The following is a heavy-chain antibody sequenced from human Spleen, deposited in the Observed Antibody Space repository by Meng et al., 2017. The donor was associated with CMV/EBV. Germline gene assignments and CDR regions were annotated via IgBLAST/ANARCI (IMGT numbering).Heavy chain of an antibody. CDR3: ARWTYSSGFEWLLKFDY. Sequence: LSLTCEASGFTFGRYEMSWVRLAPGKGLEWVSNIGNTGTTKYYADSVKDRFTVSRDNAKNSLYLQMRSLRAEDTAIYYCARWTYSSGFEWLLKFDYWGQGSLVTVSS. J-gene: IGHJ4*02. CDR1: GFTFGRYE. CDR2: IGNTGTTK. V-gene: IGHV3-48*03. D-gene: IGHD3-10*01.